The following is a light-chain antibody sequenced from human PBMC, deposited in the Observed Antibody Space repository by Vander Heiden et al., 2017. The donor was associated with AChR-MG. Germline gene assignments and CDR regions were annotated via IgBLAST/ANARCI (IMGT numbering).Light chain of an antibody. V-gene: IGLV2-8*01. CDR3: SSYAGSNNFVV. J-gene: IGLJ2*01. Sequence: SALTQPPSASGSPGPSVTIPCTGTSSDAGGYNYGAWYQQHPGKAPKLMIYEVSKRPAGVPDRFSGSKSGNTASLTVSGLQAEDEADYYCSSYAGSNNFVVFGGGTKLTVL. CDR2: EVS. CDR1: SSDAGGYNY.